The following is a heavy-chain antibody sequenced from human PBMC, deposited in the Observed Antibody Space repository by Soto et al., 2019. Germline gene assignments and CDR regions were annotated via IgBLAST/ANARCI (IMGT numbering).Heavy chain of an antibody. CDR2: IIPIFGTA. CDR1: GGTFSSYA. D-gene: IGHD2-2*01. CDR3: AREENIVVVPAATTQTHYGMDV. J-gene: IGHJ6*02. V-gene: IGHV1-69*13. Sequence: SVKVSCKASGGTFSSYAISWVRQAPGQGLEWMGGIIPIFGTANYAQKFQGRVTITADESTSTAYMELSSLRSEDTAVYYCAREENIVVVPAATTQTHYGMDVWGQGTTVTVSS.